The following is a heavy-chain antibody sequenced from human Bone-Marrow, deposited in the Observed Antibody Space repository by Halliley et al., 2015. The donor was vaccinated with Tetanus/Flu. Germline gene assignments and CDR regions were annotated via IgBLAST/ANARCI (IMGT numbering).Heavy chain of an antibody. CDR2: IYYSGGT. CDR1: GGSTGNYY. V-gene: IGHV4-59*01. J-gene: IGHJ6*02. Sequence: TLSLTCTVSGGSTGNYYWTWIRQPPGKGLEWIGYIYYSGGTNYNRSLKSRVTISVDKSKNQFSVNLRSVTAADTAVYYCAREAYSYYGMDVWGQGTTVIVSS. CDR3: AREAYSYYGMDV.